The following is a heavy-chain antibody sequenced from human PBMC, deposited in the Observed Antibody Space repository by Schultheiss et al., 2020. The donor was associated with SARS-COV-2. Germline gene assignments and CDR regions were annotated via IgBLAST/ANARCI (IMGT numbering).Heavy chain of an antibody. CDR1: GFTFSSYA. J-gene: IGHJ6*02. Sequence: GGSLRLSCAASGFTFSSYAMSWVRQAPGKGLEWVSAISGSGGSTYYADSVKGRFTISRDNSKNTLYLQMNSLRAEDTAVYYCVRDGVIRGVVVSSGMDVWGQGTTVTVSS. CDR3: VRDGVIRGVVVSSGMDV. CDR2: ISGSGGST. D-gene: IGHD3-10*01. V-gene: IGHV3-23*01.